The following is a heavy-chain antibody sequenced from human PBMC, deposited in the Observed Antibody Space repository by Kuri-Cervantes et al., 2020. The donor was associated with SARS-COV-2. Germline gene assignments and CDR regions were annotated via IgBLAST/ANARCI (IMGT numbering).Heavy chain of an antibody. D-gene: IGHD1-1*01. V-gene: IGHV1-46*01. CDR1: GYTFTSYY. J-gene: IGHJ4*02. CDR2: INPSGGST. CDR3: ATGTTGTPTGY. Sequence: ASVKVSCKASGYTFTSYYMHWVRQAPGQGLEWMGVINPSGGSTSYAQKFQGRVTMTRDTSTSTVYMELSSLRSEDTAVYYCATGTTGTPTGYWGQGTLVTVSS.